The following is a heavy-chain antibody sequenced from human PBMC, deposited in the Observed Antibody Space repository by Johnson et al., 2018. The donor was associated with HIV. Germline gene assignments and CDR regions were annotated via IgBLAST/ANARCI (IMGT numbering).Heavy chain of an antibody. J-gene: IGHJ3*02. CDR3: AKDCSISSWSPGCPFDI. D-gene: IGHD6-13*01. Sequence: VQLVESGGGLIQPGGSLRLSCAASGFTVSSNYMSWVRQAPGKGLEWVSVIYSGGDTDYADSLKGRFTISRDNSKNTLYLQMNSLRAEDTALYYCAKDCSISSWSPGCPFDIWGQGTMVTVSS. CDR1: GFTVSSNY. CDR2: IYSGGDT. V-gene: IGHV3-53*01.